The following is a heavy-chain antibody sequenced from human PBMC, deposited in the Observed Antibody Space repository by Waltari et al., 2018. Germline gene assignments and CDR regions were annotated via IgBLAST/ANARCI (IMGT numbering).Heavy chain of an antibody. CDR3: ATPFYNWDDPLHS. D-gene: IGHD1-20*01. J-gene: IGHJ4*02. Sequence: EVQLLESGGDLVQPGGSLRLSCAASGLPFSNYAINWLRLAPGTGLELVSAITVGDDTYDADSVKGRFTISRDTSKDTVHLQMNGLRAEDTAVYYCATPFYNWDDPLHSWGQGTLVTVSS. CDR1: GLPFSNYA. CDR2: ITVGDDT. V-gene: IGHV3-23*01.